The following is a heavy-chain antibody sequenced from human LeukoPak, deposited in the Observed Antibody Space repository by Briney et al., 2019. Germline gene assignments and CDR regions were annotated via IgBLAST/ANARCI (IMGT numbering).Heavy chain of an antibody. CDR3: ARQLGYCSDGSCYFPY. D-gene: IGHD2-15*01. CDR1: GFTFSSSA. J-gene: IGHJ4*02. V-gene: IGHV3-23*01. CDR2: ISNNGGYT. Sequence: GGSLRLSCAASGFTFSSSAMSWVRQAPGKGLEWVSAISNNGGYTYYADSVQGRFTISRDNSKSTLCLRMNSLRAEDTAVYYCARQLGYCSDGSCYFPYWGQGTLVTVSS.